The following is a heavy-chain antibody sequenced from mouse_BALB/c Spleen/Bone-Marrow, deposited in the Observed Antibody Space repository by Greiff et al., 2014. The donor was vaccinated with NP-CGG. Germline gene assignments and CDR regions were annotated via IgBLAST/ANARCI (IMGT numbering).Heavy chain of an antibody. CDR2: IYPGTGSI. J-gene: IGHJ4*01. D-gene: IGHD3-1*01. CDR3: TRSGYVMDY. Sequence: LKESGSELVRPGASVKLSCKASGYTFTSYWVHWVKQRPGQGLEWLGNIYPGTGSINYDEKFKSKATLTVDTSSSTAYMQLSSLTSEDSAVYYCTRSGYVMDYWGQGTSVTVSS. CDR1: GYTFTSYW. V-gene: IGHV1S22*01.